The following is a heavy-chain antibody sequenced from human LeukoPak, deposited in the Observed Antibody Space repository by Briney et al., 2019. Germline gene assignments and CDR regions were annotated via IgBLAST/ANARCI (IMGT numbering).Heavy chain of an antibody. D-gene: IGHD3-22*01. Sequence: GGSLRLSCAASGFTFSSYAMHWVRQAPGKGLEWVALISYDGSNKYYADSVRGRFTISRDNSKNTLYLQMNSLRAEDTAVYYCGIDSSDYYSLFDQWGQGTLVTVSS. CDR3: GIDSSDYYSLFDQ. CDR1: GFTFSSYA. V-gene: IGHV3-30-3*01. CDR2: ISYDGSNK. J-gene: IGHJ4*02.